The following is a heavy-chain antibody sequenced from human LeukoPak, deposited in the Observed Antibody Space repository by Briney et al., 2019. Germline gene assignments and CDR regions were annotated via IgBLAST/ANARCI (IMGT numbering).Heavy chain of an antibody. V-gene: IGHV4-59*01. CDR3: ARSPDGYNHPFDY. J-gene: IGHJ4*02. D-gene: IGHD5-24*01. CDR1: GDSISSYY. CDR2: IYYSGST. Sequence: SETLSLTCSVSGDSISSYYWSWIRQPPGKGLEWIGYIYYSGSTNYNPTLKSRVTISGDTSKNHFSLKLTSVTAADTAVYYCARSPDGYNHPFDYWGQGTLVTVSS.